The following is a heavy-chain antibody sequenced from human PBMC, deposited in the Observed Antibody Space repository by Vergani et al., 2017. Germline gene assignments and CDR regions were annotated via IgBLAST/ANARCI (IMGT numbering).Heavy chain of an antibody. CDR2: VNFVTGAA. J-gene: IGHJ4*02. Sequence: QVQLVQSGAAVKKPGASAKVSCTASGYIFKNYYMHWLRLAPGQGFQWMGVVNFVTGAATSPQKFEGRNTMTRDTSTATFYMDLSSLKYEDTAIYYCARSIGYCTSGSCRPYYFDLWGQGTLVTVSS. D-gene: IGHD2-15*01. CDR1: GYIFKNYY. V-gene: IGHV1-46*02. CDR3: ARSIGYCTSGSCRPYYFDL.